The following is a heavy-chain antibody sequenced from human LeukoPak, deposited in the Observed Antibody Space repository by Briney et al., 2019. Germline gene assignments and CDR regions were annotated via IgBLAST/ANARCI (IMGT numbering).Heavy chain of an antibody. CDR1: GGSISSSNYY. CDR3: ATLDDYLGGAFDI. D-gene: IGHD5-24*01. Sequence: KPSETLSLTCTVSGGSISSSNYYWGWIRQPPGKRLEWIGNMYYSGSTYYNPSIKSRVTISVDTSKNHFSLKLSSVTAADTAVYYCATLDDYLGGAFDIWGQGTVVTVSS. CDR2: MYYSGST. V-gene: IGHV4-39*07. J-gene: IGHJ3*02.